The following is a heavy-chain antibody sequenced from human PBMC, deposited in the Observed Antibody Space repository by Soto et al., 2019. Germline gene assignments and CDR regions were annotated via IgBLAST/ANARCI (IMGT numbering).Heavy chain of an antibody. V-gene: IGHV3-23*01. CDR3: AKDGGYSFGTRLDSFDY. Sequence: PGGSLRLSCAASGFTFSSSGMSWVRQAPGKGLEWVSTISGSGGSTYYADSVKGRFTISRDNSKNTLYLRMNNLRAEDTAVYYCAKDGGYSFGTRLDSFDYWGQGTLVTVSS. CDR1: GFTFSSSG. CDR2: ISGSGGST. D-gene: IGHD5-18*01. J-gene: IGHJ4*02.